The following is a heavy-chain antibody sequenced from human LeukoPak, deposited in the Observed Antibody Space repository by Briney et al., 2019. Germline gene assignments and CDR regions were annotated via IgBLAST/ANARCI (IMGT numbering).Heavy chain of an antibody. CDR1: GGSFSGYY. V-gene: IGHV4-34*01. CDR3: ARQTTPDYYDSSGTSVRYFDY. CDR2: INHSGST. D-gene: IGHD3-22*01. Sequence: PSETLSLTCAVYGGSFSGYYWSWIRQPPGKGLEWIGEINHSGSTNYNPSLKSRVTISVDTSKNQFSLKLSSVTAADTAVYYCARQTTPDYYDSSGTSVRYFDYWGQGTLVTVSS. J-gene: IGHJ4*02.